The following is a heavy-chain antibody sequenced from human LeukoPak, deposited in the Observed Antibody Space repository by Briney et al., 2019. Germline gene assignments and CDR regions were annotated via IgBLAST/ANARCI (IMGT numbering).Heavy chain of an antibody. CDR3: ARVPNTVTSAFDI. D-gene: IGHD4-17*01. Sequence: PSETLSLTCAVYGGSFSGYYWSWIRQPPGKGLEWIGEINHSGSTNYNPSLKSRVTISVDTSKNQFSLKLSSVTAADTAVYYCARVPNTVTSAFDIWGQGTMVAVSS. CDR2: INHSGST. J-gene: IGHJ3*02. CDR1: GGSFSGYY. V-gene: IGHV4-34*01.